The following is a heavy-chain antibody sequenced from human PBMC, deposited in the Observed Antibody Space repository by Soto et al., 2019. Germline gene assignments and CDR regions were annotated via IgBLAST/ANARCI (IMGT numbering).Heavy chain of an antibody. V-gene: IGHV1-69*01. Sequence: QVQLVQSGAEVRKPGSSVKVSCKASGGTFTSYAISWVRQAPGQGLEWMGGIIPIFGTANYAQKFQGRVTITAGESTTTAYMELSSLRSEDTAVYYCARGFGFGNGYYYYYGIDVWGQGTTVTVSS. CDR1: GGTFTSYA. J-gene: IGHJ6*02. D-gene: IGHD3-16*01. CDR3: ARGFGFGNGYYYYYGIDV. CDR2: IIPIFGTA.